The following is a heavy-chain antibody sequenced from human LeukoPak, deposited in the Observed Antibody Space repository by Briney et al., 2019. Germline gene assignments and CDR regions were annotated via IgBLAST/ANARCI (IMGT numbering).Heavy chain of an antibody. V-gene: IGHV3-7*03. J-gene: IGHJ4*02. CDR2: IKEDGSEK. CDR3: ARAVTSTEGY. Sequence: PGGSLRLSCAASGFTFSSYAMSWVRQAPGKGLEWVASIKEDGSEKYYVDSVKGRFTISRDNAQKSLYLEMNSLRAEDTAVYYCARAVTSTEGYWGQGTLVTVSS. CDR1: GFTFSSYA.